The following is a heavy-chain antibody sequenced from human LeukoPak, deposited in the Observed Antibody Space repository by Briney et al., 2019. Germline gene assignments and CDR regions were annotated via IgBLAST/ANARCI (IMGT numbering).Heavy chain of an antibody. D-gene: IGHD6-6*01. CDR2: INPNNGGT. V-gene: IGHV1-2*06. CDR1: GDTFTGYY. J-gene: IGHJ4*02. CDR3: YLFSSSLFDY. Sequence: SSGKVSCKASGDTFTGYYMHWVRQAPGQGLEWMGRINPNNGGTNYAQKFQGRVTMTRDTSISTAYMELSRLRSDDTAVYYCYLFSSSLFDYRGQGTLVTVSS.